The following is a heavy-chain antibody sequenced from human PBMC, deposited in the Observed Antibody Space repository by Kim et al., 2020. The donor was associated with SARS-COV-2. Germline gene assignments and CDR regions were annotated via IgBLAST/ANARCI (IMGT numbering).Heavy chain of an antibody. V-gene: IGHV1-3*01. CDR2: INAGNGNT. CDR3: ARDRYYGSGSYYVLFDY. D-gene: IGHD3-10*01. J-gene: IGHJ4*02. Sequence: ASVKVSCKASGYTFTSYAMHWVRQAPGQRLEWMGWINAGNGNTKYSQKFQGRVTITRDTSASTAYMELSSLRSEDTAVYYCARDRYYGSGSYYVLFDYWGQGTLVTVSS. CDR1: GYTFTSYA.